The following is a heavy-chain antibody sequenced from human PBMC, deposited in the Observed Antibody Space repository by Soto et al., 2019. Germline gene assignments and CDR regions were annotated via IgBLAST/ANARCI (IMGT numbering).Heavy chain of an antibody. CDR1: GFTVSSNY. J-gene: IGHJ6*02. CDR3: ARDPLIGTIFGVVIRPDYGMDV. D-gene: IGHD3-3*01. V-gene: IGHV3-53*01. CDR2: IYSGGST. Sequence: GGSLRLSCAASGFTVSSNYMSWIRQAPGKGLEWVSVIYSGGSTYYADSVKGRFTISRDNSKNTLYLQMNSLRAEDTAVYYCARDPLIGTIFGVVIRPDYGMDVWGQGTTVTVSS.